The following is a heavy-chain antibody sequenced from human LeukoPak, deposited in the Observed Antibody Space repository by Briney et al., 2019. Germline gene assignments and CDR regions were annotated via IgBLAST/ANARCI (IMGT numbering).Heavy chain of an antibody. CDR1: GFTFSNYA. CDR2: ISNGGGNT. Sequence: GGSLRLSCAASGFTFSNYAMSWVRQAPWKGLEWVSGISNGGGNTHHSDSVKGRFTISRDNSKNTLYLQMNSLRAEDTAVYYCAKTFYYDSTFPGPFDYWGQGTQVIVSS. J-gene: IGHJ4*02. D-gene: IGHD3-22*01. V-gene: IGHV3-23*01. CDR3: AKTFYYDSTFPGPFDY.